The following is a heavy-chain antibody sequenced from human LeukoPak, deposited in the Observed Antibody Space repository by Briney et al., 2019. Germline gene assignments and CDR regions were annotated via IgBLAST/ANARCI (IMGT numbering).Heavy chain of an antibody. Sequence: PGGSLRLSCAASGFTFDDYGMSWVRQAPGKGLEWVSGINWNGGSTGYADSVKGRFTISRDNSKNTLYLQMNSLSAEDTAVYYCARDKGTAAAYDHWGQGTLVTVSS. V-gene: IGHV3-20*04. D-gene: IGHD6-13*01. CDR1: GFTFDDYG. CDR2: INWNGGST. CDR3: ARDKGTAAAYDH. J-gene: IGHJ4*02.